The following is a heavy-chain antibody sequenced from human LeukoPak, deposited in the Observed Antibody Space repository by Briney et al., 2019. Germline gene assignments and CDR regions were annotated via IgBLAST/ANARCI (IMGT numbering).Heavy chain of an antibody. D-gene: IGHD3-22*01. Sequence: PGGSLRLSCAASGFTFNTHGMHWVRQAPGKGLEWVAVIWYDGSNKYYADSVKGRFTISRDNSKNTLYLQMNSLRAEDTAVYYCARDHAEGIVVVTLDYWGQGTLVTVSS. CDR2: IWYDGSNK. CDR3: ARDHAEGIVVVTLDY. CDR1: GFTFNTHG. V-gene: IGHV3-33*08. J-gene: IGHJ4*02.